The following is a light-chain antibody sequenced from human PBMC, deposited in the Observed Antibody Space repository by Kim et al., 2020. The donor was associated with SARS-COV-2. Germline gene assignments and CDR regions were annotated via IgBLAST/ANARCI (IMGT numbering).Light chain of an antibody. Sequence: CASVGDRVNITCRASQGISRVLAWYQQKPGKAPTLLIFTASTLESGVPSRFSGSGSGTDFTLTISGLEREDSATYICKQHLSYPLTFGGGTKVEI. CDR2: TAS. J-gene: IGKJ4*01. CDR3: KQHLSYPLT. V-gene: IGKV1-9*01. CDR1: QGISRV.